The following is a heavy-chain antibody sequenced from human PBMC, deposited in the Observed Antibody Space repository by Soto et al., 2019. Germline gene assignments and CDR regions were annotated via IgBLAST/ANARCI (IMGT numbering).Heavy chain of an antibody. Sequence: SETLSLTCTVSGGSISSYYWSWIRQPAGKGLEWIGRIYTSGSTNYNPSLKSRVTMSVDTSKNQFSLKLSSVTAAGTAVYYCARYWKNAVATDNWFDPWGQGTLVTGLL. V-gene: IGHV4-4*07. J-gene: IGHJ5*02. CDR1: GGSISSYY. D-gene: IGHD5-12*01. CDR2: IYTSGST. CDR3: ARYWKNAVATDNWFDP.